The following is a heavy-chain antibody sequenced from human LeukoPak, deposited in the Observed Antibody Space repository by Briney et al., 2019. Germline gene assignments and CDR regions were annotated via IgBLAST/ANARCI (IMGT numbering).Heavy chain of an antibody. J-gene: IGHJ6*03. CDR2: INPNSGGT. D-gene: IGHD3-10*01. Sequence: GASVKVSCKASGYTFTGYYMHWVRQAPGQGLEWKGWINPNSGGTNYAQKFQGRVTTTRDTSISTAYMELSRLRSDDTAVYYCARGVVRENYYYYYYMDVWGKGTTVTVSS. CDR1: GYTFTGYY. V-gene: IGHV1-2*02. CDR3: ARGVVRENYYYYYYMDV.